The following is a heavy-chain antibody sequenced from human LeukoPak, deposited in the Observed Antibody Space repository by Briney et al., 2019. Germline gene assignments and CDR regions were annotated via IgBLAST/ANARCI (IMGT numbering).Heavy chain of an antibody. V-gene: IGHV3-9*01. J-gene: IGHJ4*02. CDR1: GFTFDDYV. Sequence: GRSLRLSCVASGFTFDDYVMHWVRQAPGKGLEWVSGISWNSGSIGYADSVKGRFTTSRDNAKNSLYLQMNSLRAEDTALYYCAKDRSPYYDSSGYYPHWGQGTLVTVSS. CDR3: AKDRSPYYDSSGYYPH. CDR2: ISWNSGSI. D-gene: IGHD3-22*01.